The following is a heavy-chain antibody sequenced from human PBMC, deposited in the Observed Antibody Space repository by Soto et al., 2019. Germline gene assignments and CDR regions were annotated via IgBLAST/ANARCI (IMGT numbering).Heavy chain of an antibody. Sequence: SDTLSLTCAVYGVYGGSFNDYYWNWIRQPPGKGLEWIGEINHSGSTNYNPSLKSRVTISVDTSKNQFSLKLSSVTAADTAMYYCTRGRYSSGYVDYYYYGLDVWGPGTTVTVSS. V-gene: IGHV4-34*01. J-gene: IGHJ6*02. D-gene: IGHD5-18*01. CDR1: GGSFNDYY. CDR2: INHSGST. CDR3: TRGRYSSGYVDYYYYGLDV.